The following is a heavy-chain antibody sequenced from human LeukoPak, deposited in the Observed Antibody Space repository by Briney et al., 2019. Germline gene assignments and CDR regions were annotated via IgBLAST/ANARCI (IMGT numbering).Heavy chain of an antibody. J-gene: IGHJ3*01. CDR2: ISYDGSNK. V-gene: IGHV3-30-3*01. D-gene: IGHD3-9*01. Sequence: PGRSLRLSCAASGFTFSSYAMHWVRQAPGKGLEWVAVISYDGSNKYYADSVKGRFTISRDNAKNSLHLQMNSLRAEDTAVYYCARSRHLTNDAFDFWGQGTLVTVSS. CDR3: ARSRHLTNDAFDF. CDR1: GFTFSSYA.